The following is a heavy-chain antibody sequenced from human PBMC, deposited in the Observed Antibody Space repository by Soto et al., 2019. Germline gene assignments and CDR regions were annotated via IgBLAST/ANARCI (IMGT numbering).Heavy chain of an antibody. CDR1: GGSFSGYY. J-gene: IGHJ4*02. D-gene: IGHD4-17*01. CDR3: ARGSMTTVTSDY. CDR2: INHSGST. Sequence: QVQLQQWGAGLLKPSETLSLTCAVYGGSFSGYYWSWIRQPPGKGLEWIGEINHSGSTNYNPSLKSRVTISVDTSKNQLSLKLCSVTAADMAVYYCARGSMTTVTSDYWGQGTLVTVSS. V-gene: IGHV4-34*01.